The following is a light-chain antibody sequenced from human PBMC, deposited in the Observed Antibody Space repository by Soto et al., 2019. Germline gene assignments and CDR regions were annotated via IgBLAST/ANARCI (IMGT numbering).Light chain of an antibody. CDR1: LSISIF. CDR3: QQTYTIPIT. J-gene: IGKJ5*01. CDR2: GAS. V-gene: IGKV1-39*01. Sequence: DLQLTQSPSSLSASVGDKVTITCRASLSISIFLNWYQQRPGKAPKVLISGASSLQSGVPSRFSGSGSGTDFTLTITSLQPEDFTTYYCQQTYTIPITFGQGTRLEIK.